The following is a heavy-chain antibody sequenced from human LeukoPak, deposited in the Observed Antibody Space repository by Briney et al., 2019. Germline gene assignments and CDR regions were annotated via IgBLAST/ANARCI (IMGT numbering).Heavy chain of an antibody. CDR3: AKADCSDIGCYVKDY. J-gene: IGHJ4*02. CDR2: ISSSSSTI. V-gene: IGHV3-48*01. CDR1: GFTFSSYS. Sequence: GGSLRLSCAASGFTFSSYSMNWVRQAPGKGLEWVSYISSSSSTIYYADSVKGRFTISRDNSKNMVYLQMNSLRADDTAIYYCAKADCSDIGCYVKDYWGQGTLVTVSS. D-gene: IGHD2-2*01.